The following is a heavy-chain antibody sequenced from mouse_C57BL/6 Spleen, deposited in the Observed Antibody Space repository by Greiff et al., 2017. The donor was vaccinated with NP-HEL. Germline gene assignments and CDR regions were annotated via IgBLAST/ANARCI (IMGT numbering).Heavy chain of an antibody. CDR1: GYTFTDYN. CDR2: INPNTGGT. CDR3: ARRPYEGGYYFDY. V-gene: IGHV1-18*01. J-gene: IGHJ2*01. Sequence: EVQLQQSGPELVKPGASVKIPCKASGYTFTDYNMDWVKQSHGKSLEWIGDINPNTGGTIYNQKFKGKATLTVDKSSSTAYMELRSLTSEDTAVYYCARRPYEGGYYFDYWGQGTTLTVSS. D-gene: IGHD1-1*01.